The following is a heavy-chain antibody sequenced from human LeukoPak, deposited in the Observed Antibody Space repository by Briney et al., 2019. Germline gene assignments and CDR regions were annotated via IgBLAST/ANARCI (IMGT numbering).Heavy chain of an antibody. J-gene: IGHJ4*02. CDR2: IGVSGGTT. V-gene: IGHV3-23*01. CDR3: AKRRPSSGTYEAAPDY. Sequence: GGSLRLSCAASGFTFSTYALSWVRQAPGKGLEWVSAIGVSGGTTYYADSVKGRFTISRDKSKTTLYLQMNSLRAEDTAVYFCAKRRPSSGTYEAAPDYWGQGTLVTVSS. CDR1: GFTFSTYA. D-gene: IGHD1-26*01.